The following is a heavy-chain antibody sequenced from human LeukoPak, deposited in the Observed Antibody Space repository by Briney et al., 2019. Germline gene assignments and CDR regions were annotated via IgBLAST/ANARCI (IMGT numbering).Heavy chain of an antibody. J-gene: IGHJ4*02. CDR2: ISGSDGST. CDR3: AKGRGYCTGGSCYSDY. CDR1: GFTFSNDA. Sequence: GGSLRLSCTASGFTFSNDAMSWVRQAPGKGLEWVSTISGSDGSTYYADSVKGRFTISRDNSKNTLYLQMNSLRVEDTAIYYCAKGRGYCTGGSCYSDYWGQGTLVTVSS. V-gene: IGHV3-23*01. D-gene: IGHD2-15*01.